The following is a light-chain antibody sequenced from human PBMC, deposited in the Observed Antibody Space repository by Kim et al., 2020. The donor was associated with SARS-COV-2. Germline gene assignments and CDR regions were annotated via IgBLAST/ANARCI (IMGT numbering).Light chain of an antibody. J-gene: IGLJ1*01. V-gene: IGLV3-1*01. CDR2: QDD. CDR1: YLVNKF. Sequence: SVSPEQTASLPCSGDYLVNKFACWYQQKPGQSPVLVIYQDDKRPSGIPERFSGSNSGNTATLTISGTQAMDEADYYCQAWDSSSYVFGTGTKVTVL. CDR3: QAWDSSSYV.